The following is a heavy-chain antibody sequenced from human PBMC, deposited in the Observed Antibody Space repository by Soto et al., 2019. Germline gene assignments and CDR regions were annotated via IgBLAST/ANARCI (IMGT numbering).Heavy chain of an antibody. CDR1: GGTFISYS. V-gene: IGHV1-69*11. D-gene: IGHD5-18*01. CDR2: IIPMLGKA. Sequence: QVQLVQSGAEVKKPGSSVKVSCQASGGTFISYSTSWVRQAPGQGLEWMGGIIPMLGKANYAQEYQGRVTNTADESTSTVYMELRGLRSEDTAVDYCARVWRPYSYATTLDYWGQGTQVTVSA. J-gene: IGHJ4*02. CDR3: ARVWRPYSYATTLDY.